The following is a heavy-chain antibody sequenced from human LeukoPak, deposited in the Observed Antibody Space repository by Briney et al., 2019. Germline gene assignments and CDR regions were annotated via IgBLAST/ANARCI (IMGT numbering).Heavy chain of an antibody. V-gene: IGHV1-2*02. CDR1: GYTFTGYY. CDR2: INPNSGGT. CDR3: ARELGDIEATITDAFDI. D-gene: IGHD5-12*01. Sequence: GASVKVSCKASGYTFTGYYMHWVRQAPGQGLEWMGWINPNSGGTNYAQKFQGRVTMTRDTSISTAYMELSRLRSDDTAVYYCARELGDIEATITDAFDIWGQGTMVTVSS. J-gene: IGHJ3*02.